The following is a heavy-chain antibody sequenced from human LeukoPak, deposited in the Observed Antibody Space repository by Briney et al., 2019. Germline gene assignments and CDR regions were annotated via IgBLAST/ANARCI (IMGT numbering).Heavy chain of an antibody. V-gene: IGHV4-59*01. CDR1: GGSISSYY. CDR3: ARVTNWNYGLDY. D-gene: IGHD1-7*01. J-gene: IGHJ4*02. Sequence: SETLSLTCTVSGGSISSYYWSWIRQPPGKGLEWIGYIYYSGSTNYNPSLKSRVTISVDTSKNQFSLKPSSVTAADTAVYYCARVTNWNYGLDYWGQGTLVTVSS. CDR2: IYYSGST.